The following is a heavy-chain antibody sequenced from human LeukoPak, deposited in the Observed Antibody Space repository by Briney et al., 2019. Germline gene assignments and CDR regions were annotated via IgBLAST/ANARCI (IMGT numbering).Heavy chain of an antibody. CDR1: GFTFSSYS. V-gene: IGHV3-21*01. Sequence: GGSLRLSCAASGFTFSSYSMNWVRQAPGKGLEWVSSINNSSSYIYYADSVKGRFTISRDNAKNSLYLQMNSLRAEDTAVYYCARARDYYDSRDDAFDIWGQGTMVTVSS. D-gene: IGHD3-22*01. CDR2: INNSSSYI. CDR3: ARARDYYDSRDDAFDI. J-gene: IGHJ3*02.